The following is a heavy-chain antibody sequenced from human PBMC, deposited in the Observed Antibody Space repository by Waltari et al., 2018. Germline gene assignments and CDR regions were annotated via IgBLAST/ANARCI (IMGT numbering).Heavy chain of an antibody. CDR3: VRVGEENSNSQYRWFDA. CDR1: GFDLSNFW. V-gene: IGHV3-7*01. CDR2: IKKDGSEM. Sequence: DVQQAESGGGLVQPGGSLRLSCVVSGFDLSNFWLIWARQAPGKGLGWVDKIKKDGSEMHYVDSVKGRFTISRDNAKKSVYLQMNSLRVEDTAVYFCVRVGEENSNSQYRWFDAWGQGSLVTVSS. J-gene: IGHJ5*02. D-gene: IGHD3-16*02.